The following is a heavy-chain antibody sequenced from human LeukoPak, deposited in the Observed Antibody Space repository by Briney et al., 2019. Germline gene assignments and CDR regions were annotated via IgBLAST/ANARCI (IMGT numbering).Heavy chain of an antibody. Sequence: GASVKVSCKASGYTFTSYGISWVRQAPGQGLEWMGWISAYNGNTNYAQKLQGRVAMTTDTSTSTAYMELRSLRSDDTAVYYCARDRIVVVPAAMWDYWGQGTLVTVSS. V-gene: IGHV1-18*01. D-gene: IGHD2-2*01. J-gene: IGHJ4*02. CDR2: ISAYNGNT. CDR3: ARDRIVVVPAAMWDY. CDR1: GYTFTSYG.